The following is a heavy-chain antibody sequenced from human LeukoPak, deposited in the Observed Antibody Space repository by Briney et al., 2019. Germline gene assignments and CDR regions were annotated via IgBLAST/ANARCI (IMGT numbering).Heavy chain of an antibody. J-gene: IGHJ3*02. CDR1: GGSISSYY. CDR2: IYYSGST. V-gene: IGHV4-59*08. Sequence: SETLSLTCTVSGGSISSYYWSWIRQPPGKGLEWIGYIYYSGSTNCNPSLKSRVTISVDTSKNQFSLKLSSVTAADTAVYYCARLSNYYDSSGYYYSAFDIWGQGTMVTVSS. CDR3: ARLSNYYDSSGYYYSAFDI. D-gene: IGHD3-22*01.